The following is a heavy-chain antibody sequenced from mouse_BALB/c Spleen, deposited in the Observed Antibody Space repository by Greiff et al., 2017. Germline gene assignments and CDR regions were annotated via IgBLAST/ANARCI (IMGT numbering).Heavy chain of an antibody. D-gene: IGHD1-1*02. J-gene: IGHJ2*01. CDR2: ISNGGGST. CDR3: ARHAGGGDYFDY. V-gene: IGHV5-12-2*01. Sequence: EVKLMESGGGLVQPGGSLKLSCAASGFTFSSYTMSWVRQTPEKRLEWVAYISNGGGSTYYPDTVKGRFTISRDNAKNTLYLQMSSLKSEDTAMYYCARHAGGGDYFDYWGQGTTLTVSS. CDR1: GFTFSSYT.